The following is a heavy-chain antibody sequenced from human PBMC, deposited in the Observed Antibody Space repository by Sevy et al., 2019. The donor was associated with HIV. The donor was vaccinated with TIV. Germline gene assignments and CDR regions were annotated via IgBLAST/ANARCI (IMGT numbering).Heavy chain of an antibody. J-gene: IGHJ4*02. CDR3: TRGYYYDSRGYSDY. V-gene: IGHV3-49*03. CDR1: GFTFGDYA. Sequence: GGSLRLSCTGSGFTFGDYAVSWFRQAPGMGLEWVGFIRSKDYGGATEYAASVKGRFTISREDSKSIADLQMNSLKTEDTAVYYCTRGYYYDSRGYSDYWGQGTLVTVSS. CDR2: IRSKDYGGAT. D-gene: IGHD3-22*01.